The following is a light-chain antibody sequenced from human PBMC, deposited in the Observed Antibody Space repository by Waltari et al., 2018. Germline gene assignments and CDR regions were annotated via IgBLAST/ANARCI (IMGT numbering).Light chain of an antibody. V-gene: IGLV2-8*01. CDR3: SSYAHNNHFV. Sequence: QTALTQPASVSGSPGQSITISCTGTNSYVGAYNYVSWYQQHPGKVPKLLIYEVTKRPSGVPDRFSGSKSGNTASLTVSGLQADDEADYYCSSYAHNNHFVFGTGTKVTVL. J-gene: IGLJ1*01. CDR2: EVT. CDR1: NSYVGAYNY.